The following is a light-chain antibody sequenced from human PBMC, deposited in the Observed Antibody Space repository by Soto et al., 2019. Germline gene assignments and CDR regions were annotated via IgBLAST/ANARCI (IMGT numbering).Light chain of an antibody. CDR1: QSISTY. V-gene: IGKV1-39*01. Sequence: DIQMTQSPSSLSASVGNRVTITCRASQSISTYLNWYQKKPGKAPNLLIYKASSLESGVPSRFSGSGSGTDLTLTISSLQPEDFETYDCQQSYSTLWTFGQGTKVDIK. J-gene: IGKJ1*01. CDR3: QQSYSTLWT. CDR2: KAS.